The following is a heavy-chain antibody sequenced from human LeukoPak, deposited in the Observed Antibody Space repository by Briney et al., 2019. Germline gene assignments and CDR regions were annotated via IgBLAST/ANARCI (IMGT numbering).Heavy chain of an antibody. CDR1: GGSISSGDYY. Sequence: SQTLSLTCTVSGGSISSGDYYWSWIRQPPGKGLEWIGYIYYSGSTYYNPSLKSRVTISVDTTKNQFSLKLSSVTAADTAVYYCARGDSSGYYLDYCGQGTLVTVSS. CDR2: IYYSGST. V-gene: IGHV4-30-4*01. CDR3: ARGDSSGYYLDY. D-gene: IGHD3-22*01. J-gene: IGHJ4*02.